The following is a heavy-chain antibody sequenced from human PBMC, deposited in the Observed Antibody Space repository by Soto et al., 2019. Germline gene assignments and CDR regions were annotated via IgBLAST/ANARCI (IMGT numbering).Heavy chain of an antibody. J-gene: IGHJ3*02. CDR3: AHRRWLHAFDI. CDR1: GFSLSTSGVG. CDR2: IYWDDDK. D-gene: IGHD5-18*01. Sequence: QITLKESGPPLVKPTQTLTLTCTFSGFSLSTSGVGVGWIRQPPGKALEWLALIYWDDDKRYSPSLKSRLTITKDTSKNQVFLTMTNMDPVDTATYYCAHRRWLHAFDIWGQGTMVTVSS. V-gene: IGHV2-5*02.